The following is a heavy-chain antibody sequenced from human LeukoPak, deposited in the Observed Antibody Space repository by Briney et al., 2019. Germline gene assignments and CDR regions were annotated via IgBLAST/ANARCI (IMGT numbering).Heavy chain of an antibody. J-gene: IGHJ4*02. D-gene: IGHD3-10*01. V-gene: IGHV3-74*01. Sequence: SGGSLRLSCVASGFTFSGYWMHWVRQPPGNGLVWVSRINSDGTSTTYADSVKGRFTITRDNSKNTPYLQMNSLRAEDTAVYSCAKRLGEFFDYWGQGTLVTVSS. CDR1: GFTFSGYW. CDR3: AKRLGEFFDY. CDR2: INSDGTST.